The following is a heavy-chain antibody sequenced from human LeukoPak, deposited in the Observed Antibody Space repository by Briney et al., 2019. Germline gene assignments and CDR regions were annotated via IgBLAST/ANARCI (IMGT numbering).Heavy chain of an antibody. CDR2: ISAYNGNT. D-gene: IGHD1-26*01. CDR3: ARSHYSGSYYLFDY. Sequence: ASVKVSCKASGYTFTSYGISWVRQAPGQGLEWMGWISAYNGNTNYAQKLQGRVTITTDTSTSTAYLELRSLRSDDTAVYYCARSHYSGSYYLFDYWGQGTLVTVSS. J-gene: IGHJ4*02. CDR1: GYTFTSYG. V-gene: IGHV1-18*01.